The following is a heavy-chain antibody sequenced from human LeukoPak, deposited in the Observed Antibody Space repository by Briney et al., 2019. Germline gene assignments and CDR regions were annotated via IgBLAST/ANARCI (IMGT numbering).Heavy chain of an antibody. Sequence: PGESLRLSCAVAGFTFSSYWMHWVRQAPGKGMVWVSRINSDGRSTSHADSVKGRFTISRDNAKNSLYLQLNRLRVDDTAVYYCARDTAGFDYWGQGTLVAVSS. V-gene: IGHV3-74*01. CDR2: INSDGRST. J-gene: IGHJ4*02. CDR3: ARDTAGFDY. CDR1: GFTFSSYW. D-gene: IGHD5-18*01.